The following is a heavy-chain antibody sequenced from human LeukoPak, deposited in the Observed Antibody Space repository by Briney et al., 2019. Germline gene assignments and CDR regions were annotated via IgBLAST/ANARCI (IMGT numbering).Heavy chain of an antibody. CDR1: GFSFSNAR. J-gene: IGHJ1*01. CDR3: TTDYYDSSGYYYGYFQH. CDR2: IKSKTDGGTT. Sequence: GGSLRLSCAASGFSFSNARMNWARQAPGKGLEWVGRIKSKTDGGTTDYAAPVKGRFTISRDDSKNTLYLQMNSLKTEDTAVYYCTTDYYDSSGYYYGYFQHWGQGTLVTVSS. V-gene: IGHV3-15*07. D-gene: IGHD3-22*01.